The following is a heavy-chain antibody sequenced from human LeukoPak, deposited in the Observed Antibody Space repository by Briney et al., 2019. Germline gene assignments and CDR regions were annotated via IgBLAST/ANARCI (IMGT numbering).Heavy chain of an antibody. CDR1: GGSFSGYY. D-gene: IGHD5-18*01. CDR2: INHSGST. J-gene: IGHJ4*02. Sequence: SETLSLTCAVYGGSFSGYYWSWIRQPPGKGLEWIGEINHSGSTNYNPSLKSRVTISVDTSKNQFSLKLSSVTAADTAVYYCARESVVNDTAMVTRLYFDYWGQGTLVTVSS. CDR3: ARESVVNDTAMVTRLYFDY. V-gene: IGHV4-34*01.